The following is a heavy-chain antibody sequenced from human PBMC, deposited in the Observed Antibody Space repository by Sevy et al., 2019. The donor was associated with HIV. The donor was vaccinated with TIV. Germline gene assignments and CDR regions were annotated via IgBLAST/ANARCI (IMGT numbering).Heavy chain of an antibody. CDR2: IGTAGDT. V-gene: IGHV3-13*01. CDR1: GFTFSSYD. CDR3: ARGGVCSSTSCYIDYYYMDV. D-gene: IGHD2-2*02. J-gene: IGHJ6*03. Sequence: GGSLRLSCAASGFTFSSYDMHWVRQATGKGLEWVSAIGTAGDTYYPGSVKGRFTISRENAKNYLYLQMNSLRAGDTAEYYCARGGVCSSTSCYIDYYYMDVWGKGTTVTVSS.